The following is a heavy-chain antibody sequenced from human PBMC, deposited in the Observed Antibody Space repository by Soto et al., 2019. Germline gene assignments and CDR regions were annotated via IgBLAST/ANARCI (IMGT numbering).Heavy chain of an antibody. CDR3: AKDQGGYDYEPSGYYYGMDV. CDR2: ISYDGSNK. Sequence: GGSLRLSCAASGFTFSSYGMHWVRQAPGKGLEWVAVISYDGSNKYYADSVKGRFTISRDNSKNTLYLQMNSLRAEDTAVYYCAKDQGGYDYEPSGYYYGMDVWGQGTTVTVSS. D-gene: IGHD5-12*01. V-gene: IGHV3-30*18. J-gene: IGHJ6*02. CDR1: GFTFSSYG.